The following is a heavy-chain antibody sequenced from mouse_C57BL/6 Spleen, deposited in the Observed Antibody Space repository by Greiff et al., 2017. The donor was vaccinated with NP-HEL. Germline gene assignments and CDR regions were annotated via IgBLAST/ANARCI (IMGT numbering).Heavy chain of an antibody. Sequence: EVQLQESGPELVKPGASVKISCKASGYSFTDYNMNWVKQSTGKSLEWIGVINPNYGTTSYNQKFKGKATLTVDQSSSTAYMQLISLTSEDSAVYYCARYGNCEDYFDYWGQGTTLTVSS. CDR1: GYSFTDYN. D-gene: IGHD2-1*01. V-gene: IGHV1-39*01. CDR3: ARYGNCEDYFDY. CDR2: INPNYGTT. J-gene: IGHJ2*01.